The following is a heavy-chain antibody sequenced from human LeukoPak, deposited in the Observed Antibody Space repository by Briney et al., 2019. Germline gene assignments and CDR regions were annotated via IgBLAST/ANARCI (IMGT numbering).Heavy chain of an antibody. CDR3: AKDMMDCSSTSCYEYYYYYGMDV. V-gene: IGHV3-9*01. CDR2: ISWNSGSI. Sequence: PGGSLRLSCATSGFTFSNAWMSWVRQAPGKGLEWVSGISWNSGSIGYADSVKGRFTISRDNAKNSLYLQMNSLRAEDTALYYCAKDMMDCSSTSCYEYYYYYGMDVWGQGTTVTVSS. D-gene: IGHD2-2*01. CDR1: GFTFSNAW. J-gene: IGHJ6*02.